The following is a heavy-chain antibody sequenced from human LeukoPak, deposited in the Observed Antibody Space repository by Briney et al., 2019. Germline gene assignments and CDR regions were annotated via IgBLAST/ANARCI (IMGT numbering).Heavy chain of an antibody. CDR2: IYYSGST. CDR3: ASNPYYYDSSGYYAY. V-gene: IGHV4-59*01. Sequence: SETLSLTCTVSGGSISSYYWSWIRQPPGKGLEWIGYIYYSGSTNYNPSLKSRVTISVDTSKNQFSLKLSSVTAADTAVYYCASNPYYYDSSGYYAYWGQETLVTVSS. CDR1: GGSISSYY. J-gene: IGHJ4*02. D-gene: IGHD3-22*01.